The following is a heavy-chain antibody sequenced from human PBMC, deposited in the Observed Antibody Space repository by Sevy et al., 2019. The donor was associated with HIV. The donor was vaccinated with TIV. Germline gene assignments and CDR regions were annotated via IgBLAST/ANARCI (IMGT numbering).Heavy chain of an antibody. CDR2: ITWTSDSV. Sequence: GGSLRLSCAASGFNFNEYAMHWVRQAPGKGLEWVSGITWTSDSVVYADSVKGRFTISRDKAKNSLDLQMNSLRPEDTALYYCAKDLISVAGFYAFDMWGQGTMVTVSS. CDR3: AKDLISVAGFYAFDM. CDR1: GFNFNEYA. J-gene: IGHJ3*02. D-gene: IGHD6-19*01. V-gene: IGHV3-9*01.